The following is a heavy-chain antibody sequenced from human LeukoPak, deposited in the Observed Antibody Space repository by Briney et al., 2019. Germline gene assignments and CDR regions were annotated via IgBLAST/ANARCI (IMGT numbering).Heavy chain of an antibody. D-gene: IGHD3-10*01. CDR2: IYYSGST. V-gene: IGHV4-39*07. CDR1: GGSISSNSYY. CDR3: ARDLGDN. Sequence: SETLSLTCSVSGGSISSNSYYWGWIRQPPGKGLEWIGSIYYSGSTYYNPSLKSRVTISIDTPKNQFSLKLSSVTAADTAVYYCARDLGDNWGQGTLVTVSS. J-gene: IGHJ4*02.